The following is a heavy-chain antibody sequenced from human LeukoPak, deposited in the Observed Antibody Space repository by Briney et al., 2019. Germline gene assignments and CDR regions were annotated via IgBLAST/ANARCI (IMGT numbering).Heavy chain of an antibody. CDR1: GFTFSTYA. D-gene: IGHD6-6*01. J-gene: IGHJ4*02. CDR2: ISSNGGAT. V-gene: IGHV3-64*01. Sequence: GGSLRLSCAASGFTFSTYAMHWVRQAPGKGLEYVSTISSNGGATYYANSVKGRSTISRDNSKNTLYLQMGCLRADDMAVYYCARGGIYSSSSAIDHWGQGTLVTVSS. CDR3: ARGGIYSSSSAIDH.